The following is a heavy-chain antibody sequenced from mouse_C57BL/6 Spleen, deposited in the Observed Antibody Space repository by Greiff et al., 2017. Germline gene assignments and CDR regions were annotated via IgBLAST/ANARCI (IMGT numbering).Heavy chain of an antibody. Sequence: VQLQQSGAELVRPGASVKLSCTASGFNIKDDYMHWVKQRPEQGLEWIGWIDPENGDTEYASKFQGKATITADTSSNTAYLQLSSLTSEDTAVYYCTTRVYYGSSPFAYWGQGTLVTVSA. CDR1: GFNIKDDY. J-gene: IGHJ3*01. V-gene: IGHV14-4*01. D-gene: IGHD1-1*01. CDR3: TTRVYYGSSPFAY. CDR2: IDPENGDT.